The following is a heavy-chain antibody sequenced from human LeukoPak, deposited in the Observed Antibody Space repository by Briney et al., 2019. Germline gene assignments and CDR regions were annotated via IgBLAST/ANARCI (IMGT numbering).Heavy chain of an antibody. Sequence: KSGGSLRLSCAASGFTFSDYYMNWIRQAPGKGLEWVSYISSSGTTIYYADSVKDRFTISRDNAKNSLYLHMNSLRAEDMAVYYCAKEADNSGWYIDFWGQGTLVTVSS. J-gene: IGHJ4*02. D-gene: IGHD6-19*01. CDR2: ISSSGTTI. V-gene: IGHV3-11*01. CDR3: AKEADNSGWYIDF. CDR1: GFTFSDYY.